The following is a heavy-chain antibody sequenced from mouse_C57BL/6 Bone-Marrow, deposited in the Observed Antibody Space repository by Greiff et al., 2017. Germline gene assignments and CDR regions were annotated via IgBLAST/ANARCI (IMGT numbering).Heavy chain of an antibody. D-gene: IGHD1-1*01. CDR2: INPNYGTT. V-gene: IGHV1-39*01. CDR1: GYSFTDYN. J-gene: IGHJ3*01. Sequence: VQLQQSGPELVKPGASVKISCKASGYSFTDYNMNWVKQSNGTSLVWICVINPNYGTTSYNQKFKGKATLTVDQSSSTAYMQLNSLTSEDSAVYYCARSHYYYGSAWFAYWGQGTLVTVSA. CDR3: ARSHYYYGSAWFAY.